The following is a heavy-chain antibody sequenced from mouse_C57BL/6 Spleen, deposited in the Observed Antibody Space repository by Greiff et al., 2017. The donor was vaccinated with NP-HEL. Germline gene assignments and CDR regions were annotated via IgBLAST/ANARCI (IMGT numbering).Heavy chain of an antibody. CDR3: TTEAMVTTGGDY. CDR2: IDPENGDT. V-gene: IGHV14-4*01. D-gene: IGHD2-2*01. J-gene: IGHJ2*01. CDR1: GFNIKDDY. Sequence: VHVKQSGAELVRPGASVKLSCTASGFNIKDDYMHWVKQRPEQGLEWIGWIDPENGDTEYASKFQGKATITADTSSNTAYLQLSSLTSEDTAVYYCTTEAMVTTGGDYWGQGTTLTVSS.